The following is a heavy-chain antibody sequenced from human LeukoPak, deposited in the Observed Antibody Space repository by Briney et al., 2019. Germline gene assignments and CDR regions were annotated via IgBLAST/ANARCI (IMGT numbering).Heavy chain of an antibody. D-gene: IGHD3-10*01. CDR2: IYYSGST. V-gene: IGHV4-59*01. CDR1: GGSMRSYY. J-gene: IGHJ5*02. Sequence: SETLSLTCTVSGGSMRSYYRVWIRQPPGKGLEWIGYIYYSGSTDYNPSLKSRVTISVDTSKNQFSLKMSSVTAADTAVYYCARDIYGSGHGWFDTWGQGRLVTVSS. CDR3: ARDIYGSGHGWFDT.